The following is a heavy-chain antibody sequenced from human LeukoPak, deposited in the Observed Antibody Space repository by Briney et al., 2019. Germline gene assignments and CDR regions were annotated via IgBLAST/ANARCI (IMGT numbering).Heavy chain of an antibody. J-gene: IGHJ4*02. CDR3: ARDLRGLRIIDY. Sequence: PSETLSLTCAVSGGSISSGGYSWSWIRQPPGKGLEWIGYIYYSGSTYYNPSLKSRVTISVDTSKNQFSLKLSSVTAADTAVYYCARDLRGLRIIDYWGQGTLVTVSS. CDR1: GGSISSGGYS. D-gene: IGHD4-17*01. CDR2: IYYSGST. V-gene: IGHV4-30-4*07.